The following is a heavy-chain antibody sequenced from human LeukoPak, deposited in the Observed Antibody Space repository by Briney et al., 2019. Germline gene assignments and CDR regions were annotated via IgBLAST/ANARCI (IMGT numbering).Heavy chain of an antibody. D-gene: IGHD3-22*01. J-gene: IGHJ4*02. CDR2: INHSGST. CDR1: GGSFSGYY. CDR3: ARGRPYYYDSSGYYFDY. Sequence: SETLSLTCAVYGGSFSGYYWSWIRQPPGKGLEWIGEINHSGSTNYNPSLKSRVTMSVDTSKNQFSLKLSSVTAADTAVYYCARGRPYYYDSSGYYFDYWGQGTLVTVPS. V-gene: IGHV4-34*01.